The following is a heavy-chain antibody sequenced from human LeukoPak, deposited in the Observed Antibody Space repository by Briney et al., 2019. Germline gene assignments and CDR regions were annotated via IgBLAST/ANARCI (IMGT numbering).Heavy chain of an antibody. CDR3: ASQYSSGDY. J-gene: IGHJ4*02. V-gene: IGHV3-23*01. CDR1: GFTFSSYA. CDR2: ISGSGGST. D-gene: IGHD6-19*01. Sequence: GGSLRLSCAAYGFTFSSYAMSWVRQAPGTGLEWVSAISGSGGSTYYADSVKGRFTISRDNSKNTLYLQMNSLRAEDRAVYYCASQYSSGDYWGQGTLVTVSS.